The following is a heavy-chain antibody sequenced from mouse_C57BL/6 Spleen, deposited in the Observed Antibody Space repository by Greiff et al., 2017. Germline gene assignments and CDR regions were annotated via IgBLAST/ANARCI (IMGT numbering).Heavy chain of an antibody. V-gene: IGHV1-15*01. CDR2: IDPETGGT. CDR1: GYTFTDYE. CDR3: TRDSNSAWFAY. Sequence: VKLMESGAELVRPGASVTLSCKASGYTFTDYEMHWVKQTPVHGLEWIGAIDPETGGTAYNQKFKGKAILTADKSSSTAYMELRSLTSEDSAVYYCTRDSNSAWFAYWGQGTLVTVSA. D-gene: IGHD2-5*01. J-gene: IGHJ3*01.